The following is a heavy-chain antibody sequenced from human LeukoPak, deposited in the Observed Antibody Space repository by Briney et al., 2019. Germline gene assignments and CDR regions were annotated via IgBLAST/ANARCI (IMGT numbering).Heavy chain of an antibody. CDR2: IYYSGST. D-gene: IGHD4-17*01. CDR1: GGSISSGDYY. CDR3: AASTTVTTFGY. J-gene: IGHJ4*02. Sequence: PSETLSLTCTVSGGSISSGDYYWSWIRQPPGKGLEWIGYIYYSGSTYYNPSHKSRVTISVDTSKNQFSLKLSSVTAADTAVYYCAASTTVTTFGYWGQGTLVTVSS. V-gene: IGHV4-30-4*01.